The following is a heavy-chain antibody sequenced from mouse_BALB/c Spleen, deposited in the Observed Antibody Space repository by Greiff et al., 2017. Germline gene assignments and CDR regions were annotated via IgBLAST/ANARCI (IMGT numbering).Heavy chain of an antibody. V-gene: IGHV1-4*02. Sequence: VQLQQSAAELARPGASVKMSCKASGYTFTSYTMHWVKQRPGQGLEWIGYINPSSGYTEYNQKFKDKTTLTADKSSSTAYMQLSSLTSEDSAVYYCARSPRATGDYDAMDYWGQGTSVTVSS. D-gene: IGHD3-1*01. CDR2: INPSSGYT. J-gene: IGHJ4*01. CDR3: ARSPRATGDYDAMDY. CDR1: GYTFTSYT.